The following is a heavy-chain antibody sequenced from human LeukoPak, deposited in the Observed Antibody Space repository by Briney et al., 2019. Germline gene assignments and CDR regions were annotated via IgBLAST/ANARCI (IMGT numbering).Heavy chain of an antibody. Sequence: PSETLSLTCAVYGGSFSGYYWSWIRQPPGKGLEWIGEINHSGSTNYNPSLKSRVTISVDTSKNQFSLKLTSVTAADTAVYFCSGENSGSSARDCWGQGTLVTVSS. V-gene: IGHV4-34*01. CDR1: GGSFSGYY. CDR3: SGENSGSSARDC. D-gene: IGHD3-10*01. J-gene: IGHJ4*02. CDR2: INHSGST.